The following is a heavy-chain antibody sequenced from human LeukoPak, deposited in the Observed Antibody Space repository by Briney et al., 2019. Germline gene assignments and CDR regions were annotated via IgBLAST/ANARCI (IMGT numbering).Heavy chain of an antibody. J-gene: IGHJ4*02. D-gene: IGHD5-12*01. CDR2: IYYSGST. CDR3: ARGRERWLPLDY. CDR1: GGSISSGGYY. Sequence: PSETLSLTCTVSGGSISSGGYYWSWIRQHPGKGLEWIGYIYYSGSTYYNPSLKSRVTISVDTPKNQFSLKLSSVTAADTAVYYCARGRERWLPLDYWGQGTLVTVSS. V-gene: IGHV4-31*03.